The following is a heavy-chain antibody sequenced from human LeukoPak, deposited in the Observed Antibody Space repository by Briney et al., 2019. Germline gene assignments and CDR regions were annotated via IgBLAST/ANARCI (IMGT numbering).Heavy chain of an antibody. V-gene: IGHV4-4*02. Sequence: SGTLSLTCAVSSGSISSSNWWSWVRQPPGKGLEWIGEIYHSGSTNYNPSLKSRVTISVDKSKNQFSLKLNSVTAADTAVYYCARLGAPIGSSWYRYFDYWGQGTLVTVSS. CDR1: SGSISSSNW. D-gene: IGHD6-13*01. CDR3: ARLGAPIGSSWYRYFDY. J-gene: IGHJ4*02. CDR2: IYHSGST.